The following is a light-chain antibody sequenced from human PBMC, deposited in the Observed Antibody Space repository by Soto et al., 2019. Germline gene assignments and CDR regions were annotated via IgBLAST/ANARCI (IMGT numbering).Light chain of an antibody. J-gene: IGKJ1*01. CDR1: ESVSSTY. CDR3: QQYGSSPGT. V-gene: IGKV3-20*01. Sequence: EIVLTQSHATLSVSPGERVTLSCRASESVSSTYLAWYQQKPGQAPRLLFFGASIRATGLPDRFSGGGSGTDFTLTISRLEPEDFAVYYCQQYGSSPGTFGQGTKV. CDR2: GAS.